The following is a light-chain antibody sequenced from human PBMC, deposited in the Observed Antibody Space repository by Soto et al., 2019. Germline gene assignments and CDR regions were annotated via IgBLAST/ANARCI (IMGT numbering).Light chain of an antibody. J-gene: IGKJ5*01. CDR2: AAS. Sequence: DIQMTQSPSSLSASGGDRVTITCRASQSISSYLNWYQQKPGKAHKLLIYAASSLQSGVQSRFSGSGSGTDFTLTIRSLQPEDFATYYCKQSYSTPITFGQGTRPEIK. CDR3: KQSYSTPIT. V-gene: IGKV1-39*01. CDR1: QSISSY.